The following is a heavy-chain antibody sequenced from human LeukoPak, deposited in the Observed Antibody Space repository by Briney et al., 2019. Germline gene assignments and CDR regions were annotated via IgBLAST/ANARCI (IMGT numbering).Heavy chain of an antibody. CDR3: ARRDDY. V-gene: IGHV4-39*01. J-gene: IGHJ4*02. CDR2: IYYSGST. Sequence: AGTLSLTCTVSVGSISSSSYYWGWIRQPPGKGLEWIGSIYYSGSTYYNPSLKSRVTISVDTSKNQFSLRLSSVTAADTAVYYCARRDDYWGQGSLVTVS. CDR1: VGSISSSSYY.